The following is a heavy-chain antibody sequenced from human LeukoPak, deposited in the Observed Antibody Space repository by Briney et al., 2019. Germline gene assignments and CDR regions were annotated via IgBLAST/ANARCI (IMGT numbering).Heavy chain of an antibody. J-gene: IGHJ4*02. V-gene: IGHV3-43*02. D-gene: IGHD2-21*02. CDR3: AKDQICCGGDCQYDY. CDR2: ISGDGGST. CDR1: GFTFDDYA. Sequence: AGGSLRLSCAASGFTFDDYAMHWVRQAPGKGLERVSLISGDGGSTYYADSVKGRFTISRDNSKNSLYLQMNSLRTEDTALYYCAKDQICCGGDCQYDYWGQGTLVTVSS.